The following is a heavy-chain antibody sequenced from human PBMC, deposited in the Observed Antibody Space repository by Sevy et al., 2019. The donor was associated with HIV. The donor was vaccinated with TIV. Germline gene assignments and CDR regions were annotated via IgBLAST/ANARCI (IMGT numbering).Heavy chain of an antibody. J-gene: IGHJ4*02. D-gene: IGHD1-20*01. Sequence: SETLSLTCTVSGGSISSYYWSWIRQPPGKGLEWIGYIYYSGSTDYNPSLKSRVTISVDTSKNQFSLKLRSVTAADTAVYYCARVGFNWNDVDYWGQGTLVTVSS. V-gene: IGHV4-59*01. CDR2: IYYSGST. CDR3: ARVGFNWNDVDY. CDR1: GGSISSYY.